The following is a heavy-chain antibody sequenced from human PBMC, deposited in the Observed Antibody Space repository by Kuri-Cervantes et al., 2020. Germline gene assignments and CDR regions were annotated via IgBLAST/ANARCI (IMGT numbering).Heavy chain of an antibody. V-gene: IGHV3-30*02. CDR2: IRSDGTKN. CDR3: ARAELGYCSGGSCYSGAFDI. Sequence: GESLKISCAASGFIFSDYGMHWVRQAPAKGLEWVSFIRSDGTKNYYADSVKGRFTISRDNSKNTLYLQMNSLRAEDTAVYYCARAELGYCSGGSCYSGAFDIWGQGTMVTVSS. J-gene: IGHJ3*02. D-gene: IGHD2-15*01. CDR1: GFIFSDYG.